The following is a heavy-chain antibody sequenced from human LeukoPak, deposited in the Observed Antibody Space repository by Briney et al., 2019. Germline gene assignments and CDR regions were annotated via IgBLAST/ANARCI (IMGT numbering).Heavy chain of an antibody. CDR3: ARDLKYYDSSGFDY. CDR2: ISSSSSYI. Sequence: GGSLRLSCAASGFTFSSYNMNWVRQAPGQGLEWVSSISSSSSYIYYTDSVKGRFTISRDNAKNSLSLQMNSLRAEDTAVYYCARDLKYYDSSGFDYWGQGTLVTVSS. CDR1: GFTFSSYN. J-gene: IGHJ4*02. V-gene: IGHV3-21*01. D-gene: IGHD3-22*01.